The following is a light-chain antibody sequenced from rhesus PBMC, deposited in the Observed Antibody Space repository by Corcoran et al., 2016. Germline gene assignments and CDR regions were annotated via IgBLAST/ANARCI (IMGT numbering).Light chain of an antibody. J-gene: IGKJ4*01. CDR1: QGISSY. V-gene: IGKV1-28*02. Sequence: DIQMTQSPSSLSASVGDTVTITCRASQGISSYLNWFQQKPGKALKLLIYAASSLESGVPSRFSGSGSGTDFTLTISNLQPEDFAVYYCLQHKSYPLTFGGGTKVELK. CDR2: AAS. CDR3: LQHKSYPLT.